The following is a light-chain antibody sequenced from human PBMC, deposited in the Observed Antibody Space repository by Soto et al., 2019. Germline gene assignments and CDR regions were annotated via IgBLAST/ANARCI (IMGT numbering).Light chain of an antibody. CDR3: QQLITYPQT. Sequence: DIQLTQSPSFLSASVGDRVTMTCRASQGISTYLAWYQHKPGKAPKLLIYAASTLQSGVPSRFSGSGSGTEFALAISSLQPEDFATYYCQQLITYPQTFGQGTKVDIK. CDR1: QGISTY. J-gene: IGKJ1*01. V-gene: IGKV1-9*01. CDR2: AAS.